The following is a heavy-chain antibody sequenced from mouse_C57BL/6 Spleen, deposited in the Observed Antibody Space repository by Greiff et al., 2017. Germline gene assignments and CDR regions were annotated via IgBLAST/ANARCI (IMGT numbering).Heavy chain of an antibody. CDR2: IHPNSGST. J-gene: IGHJ1*03. D-gene: IGHD1-2*01. V-gene: IGHV1-64*01. CDR3: ARWEGRPYWYFDV. Sequence: VQLQQPGAELVKPGASVKLSCKASGYTFTSYWMHWVKQRPGQGLEWIGMIHPNSGSTNYNEKFKSKATLTVDTSSSTAYMQLSRLTSETSAVYYSARWEGRPYWYFDVWGTGTTVTVSS. CDR1: GYTFTSYW.